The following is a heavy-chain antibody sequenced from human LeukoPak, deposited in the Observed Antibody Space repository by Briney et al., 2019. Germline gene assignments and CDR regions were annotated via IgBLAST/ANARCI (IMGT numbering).Heavy chain of an antibody. J-gene: IGHJ5*02. CDR2: ITGSGGST. CDR3: AKETGLGYDFWSDLNWFDP. Sequence: PGGSLRLSCAASGFTFSSYTMSWVRQAPGKGLEWVSAITGSGGSTYYADSVKGRFTISRDNSKNTLYLQMNSLRDEDTAVYYCAKETGLGYDFWSDLNWFDPWGQGTLVTVSS. V-gene: IGHV3-23*01. CDR1: GFTFSSYT. D-gene: IGHD3-3*01.